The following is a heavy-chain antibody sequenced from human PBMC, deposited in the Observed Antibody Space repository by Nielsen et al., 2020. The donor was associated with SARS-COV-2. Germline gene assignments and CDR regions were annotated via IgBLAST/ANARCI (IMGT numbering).Heavy chain of an antibody. J-gene: IGHJ3*01. Sequence: GGSLRLSCAASGFTFSSLWMSWVRQVPGKGLEWVADIKPDGSEKVYVDSVKGRFTISRDNAKNSMSLQMNSPRVEDTAVYYCARDWSRAFDVWGQGTMVTVSS. CDR3: ARDWSRAFDV. CDR1: GFTFSSLW. V-gene: IGHV3-7*01. CDR2: IKPDGSEK.